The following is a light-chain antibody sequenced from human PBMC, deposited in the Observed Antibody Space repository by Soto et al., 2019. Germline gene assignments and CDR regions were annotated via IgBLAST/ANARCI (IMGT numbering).Light chain of an antibody. CDR2: RAS. J-gene: IGKJ1*01. CDR3: QHYGSSPRT. CDR1: QSVNIN. V-gene: IGKV3-20*01. Sequence: IVLAQSPGTLSLSPGETATLSCRASQSVNINLAWYQQRPGQAPRLLINRASNRATGIPDRFTGSGSGTDFTLTINRLEPADFAVYYCQHYGSSPRTFGQGTKVDI.